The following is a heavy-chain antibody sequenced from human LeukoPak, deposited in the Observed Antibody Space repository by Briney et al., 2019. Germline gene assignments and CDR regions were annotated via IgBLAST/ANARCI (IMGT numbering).Heavy chain of an antibody. CDR2: INPNSGGT. Sequence: GASVKVSCKTSGYTFTSHIISWVRQAPGQGLEWMGWINPNSGGTNYAQKFQGRVTMTRDTSISTAYMELSRLRSDDTAVYYCAGASRQNLDYWGQGTLVTVSS. V-gene: IGHV1-2*02. CDR1: GYTFTSHI. CDR3: AGASRQNLDY. D-gene: IGHD1-14*01. J-gene: IGHJ4*02.